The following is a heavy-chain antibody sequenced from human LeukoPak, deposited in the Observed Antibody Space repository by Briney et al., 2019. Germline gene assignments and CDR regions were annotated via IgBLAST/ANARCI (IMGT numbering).Heavy chain of an antibody. V-gene: IGHV3-21*01. CDR2: ISSSSSYI. D-gene: IGHD2-21*02. J-gene: IGHJ3*02. CDR3: ARDGVTDAFDI. Sequence: GGSLRLSCAASGFTFSSYSMNWFRQAPGKGLEGVSSISSSSSYIYYADSVKGRFTISRDNAKNSLYLQMNSLRAEDTAVYYCARDGVTDAFDIWGQGTMVTVSS. CDR1: GFTFSSYS.